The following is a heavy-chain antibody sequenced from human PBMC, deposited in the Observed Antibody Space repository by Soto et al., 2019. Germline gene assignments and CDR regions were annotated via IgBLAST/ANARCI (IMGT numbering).Heavy chain of an antibody. J-gene: IGHJ4*02. Sequence: SETLSLTCAVSGGSISSGGYSWSWIRQPPGKGPEWIGYIYHSGSTYYNPSLKSRVTISVDRSKNQFSLKLTSLIAADTAIYFCARSSWGGAQGLWGPGILVTVSS. CDR1: GGSISSGGYS. CDR3: ARSSWGGAQGL. V-gene: IGHV4-30-2*01. CDR2: IYHSGST. D-gene: IGHD3-16*01.